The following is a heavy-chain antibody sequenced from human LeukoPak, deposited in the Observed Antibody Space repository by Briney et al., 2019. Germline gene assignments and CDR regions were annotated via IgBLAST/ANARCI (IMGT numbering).Heavy chain of an antibody. D-gene: IGHD5-18*01. V-gene: IGHV5-51*01. J-gene: IGHJ2*01. CDR3: ARLDTDRPTLTYRYFDL. Sequence: GESLKISCKGSGYSFTSYLIGWVRQMPGKGLEWMGIVYPGDSDTRYSPSFQGQATISADKSITTAYLQWSSLKASDTAMYYSARLDTDRPTLTYRYFDLWGRGTLVTVSS. CDR2: VYPGDSDT. CDR1: GYSFTSYL.